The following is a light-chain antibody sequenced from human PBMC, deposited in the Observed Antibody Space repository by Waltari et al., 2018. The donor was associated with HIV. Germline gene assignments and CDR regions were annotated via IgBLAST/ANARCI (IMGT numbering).Light chain of an antibody. CDR1: SPHIGNND. CDR3: ATWHTSLRAHVV. Sequence: QSVLTQSPSVSAAPGQRVTISCSGSSPHIGNNDVSWYQQLPGRSPNVLIYDNDRRASGIPDRFSGSKSGTSATLDITGLQTGDEADYYCATWHTSLRAHVVFGGGSKVTVL. V-gene: IGLV1-51*01. CDR2: DND. J-gene: IGLJ2*01.